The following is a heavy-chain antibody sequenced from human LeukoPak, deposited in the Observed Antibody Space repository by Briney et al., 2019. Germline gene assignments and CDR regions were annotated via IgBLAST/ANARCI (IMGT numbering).Heavy chain of an antibody. Sequence: GESLKISCKGSGYSFTSYWIGWVRQMPGKGLEWMGIIYPGDSDTRYSPSFQGQVTISADKSISTAYLQWSSLKASDTAMYYCARRRGGQLRYFDWAVDYWGQGTLVTVSS. CDR1: GYSFTSYW. V-gene: IGHV5-51*01. J-gene: IGHJ4*02. CDR3: ARRRGGQLRYFDWAVDY. D-gene: IGHD3-9*01. CDR2: IYPGDSDT.